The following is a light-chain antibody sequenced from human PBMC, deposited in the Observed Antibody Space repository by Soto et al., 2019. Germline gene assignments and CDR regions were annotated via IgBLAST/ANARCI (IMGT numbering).Light chain of an antibody. CDR2: DAS. J-gene: IGKJ1*01. V-gene: IGKV1-5*01. Sequence: TQSPATLSASLGDRATITCRASQDFSTFLAWYQQKPGEAPKLLIYDASALPRGVPSRFSGSGSGTKFTLTIASLQPDDFATYYCQQYETFSGTFGPGTKVDIK. CDR3: QQYETFSGT. CDR1: QDFSTF.